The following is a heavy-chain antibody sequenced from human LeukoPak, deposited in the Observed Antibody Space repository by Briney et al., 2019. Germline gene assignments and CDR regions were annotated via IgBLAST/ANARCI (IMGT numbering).Heavy chain of an antibody. Sequence: GGSLRLSCAASGFTVSSNYMSWVRQAPGKGLEWVSVIYSGGCTYYADSVKGRFTISRDNSKNTLYLQMNSLRAEDTAVYYCAANSSSWYFYYWGQGTLVTVSS. CDR2: IYSGGCT. CDR3: AANSSSWYFYY. CDR1: GFTVSSNY. D-gene: IGHD6-13*01. V-gene: IGHV3-66*01. J-gene: IGHJ4*02.